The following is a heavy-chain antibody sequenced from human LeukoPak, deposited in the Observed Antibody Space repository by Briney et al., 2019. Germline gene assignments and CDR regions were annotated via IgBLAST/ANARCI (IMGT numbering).Heavy chain of an antibody. Sequence: PGGSLRLSCAASGFTFDDYAMHWVRQAPGKGLEWVSGISWNSGSIGYADSVKGRFTISRDNAKNSLYLQMNSLRAEDTAVYYCARDFYYGMDVWGQGTTVTVSS. CDR3: ARDFYYGMDV. J-gene: IGHJ6*02. CDR1: GFTFDDYA. V-gene: IGHV3-9*01. CDR2: ISWNSGSI.